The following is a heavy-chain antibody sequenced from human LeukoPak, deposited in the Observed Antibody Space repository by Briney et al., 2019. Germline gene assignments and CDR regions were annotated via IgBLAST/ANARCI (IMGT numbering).Heavy chain of an antibody. V-gene: IGHV4-59*01. D-gene: IGHD6-25*01. CDR3: ASARLGSGLEGAFDI. CDR1: GGSTSSYF. J-gene: IGHJ3*02. Sequence: SETLSLTCTVSGGSTSSYFWSWLRQPPGKGLEWIGYIYYSGSTNYNPSLKSRVTISVDTSKNQFSLKLSSVTAADTAVYYCASARLGSGLEGAFDIWGQGTMVTVSS. CDR2: IYYSGST.